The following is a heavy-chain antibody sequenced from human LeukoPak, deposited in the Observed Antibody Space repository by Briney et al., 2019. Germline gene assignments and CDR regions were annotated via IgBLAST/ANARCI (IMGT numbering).Heavy chain of an antibody. J-gene: IGHJ4*02. CDR1: GFIFHDFG. V-gene: IGHV3-20*04. D-gene: IGHD3-22*01. CDR3: ERHYSSDYYGWFEY. Sequence: PGGSLRLSCAASGFIFHDFGMGWVRQVPGKGLQWVSGINWNGVSTAYADSVKGRFTISRDNANNSLYLQIHSLRDEDTAFYYCERHYSSDYYGWFEYWGRGALVTVSS. CDR2: INWNGVST.